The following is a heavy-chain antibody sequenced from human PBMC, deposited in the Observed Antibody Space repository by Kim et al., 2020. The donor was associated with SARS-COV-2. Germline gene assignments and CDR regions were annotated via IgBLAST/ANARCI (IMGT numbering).Heavy chain of an antibody. V-gene: IGHV1-46*01. CDR2: INPSGGST. J-gene: IGHJ3*02. CDR3: ARDRVSYSYPMDDAFDI. CDR1: GYTFTSYY. Sequence: ASVKVSCKASGYTFTSYYMHWVRQAPGQGLEWMGIINPSGGSTSYAQKFQGRVTMTRDTSTSTVYMELSSLRSEDTAVYYCARDRVSYSYPMDDAFDIWGQGTMVTVSS. D-gene: IGHD5-18*01.